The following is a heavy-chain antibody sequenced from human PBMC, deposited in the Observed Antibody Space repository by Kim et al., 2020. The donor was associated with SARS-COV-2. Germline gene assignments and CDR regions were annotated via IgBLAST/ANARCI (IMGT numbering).Heavy chain of an antibody. CDR2: ISGSGDNT. Sequence: GGSLRLSCAASGFTFSGYAMSWVRQTPGKGLEWVSTISGSGDNTYYADSVKGRFTVSRDNSKNTLYLQMDSLRAEDTAVYYCAKVRGTAVVTAYFDNWGQGTLVTVSS. CDR3: AKVRGTAVVTAYFDN. J-gene: IGHJ4*02. CDR1: GFTFSGYA. V-gene: IGHV3-23*01. D-gene: IGHD5-18*01.